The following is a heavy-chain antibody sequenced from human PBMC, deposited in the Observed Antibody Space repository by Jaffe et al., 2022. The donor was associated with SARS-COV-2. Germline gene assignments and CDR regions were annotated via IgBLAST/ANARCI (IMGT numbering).Heavy chain of an antibody. J-gene: IGHJ6*03. CDR3: ARVGSEYSSGWYSAITQGYYYYYMDV. CDR2: ISSSGSTI. Sequence: QVQLVESGGGLVKPGGSLRLSCAASGFTFSDYYMSWIRQAPGKGLEWVSYISSSGSTIYYADSVKGRFTISRDNAKNSLYLQMNSLRAEDTAVYYCARVGSEYSSGWYSAITQGYYYYYMDVWGKGTTVTVSS. CDR1: GFTFSDYY. V-gene: IGHV3-11*01. D-gene: IGHD6-19*01.